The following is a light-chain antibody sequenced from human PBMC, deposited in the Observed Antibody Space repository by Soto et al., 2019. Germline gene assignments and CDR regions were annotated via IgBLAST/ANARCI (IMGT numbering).Light chain of an antibody. J-gene: IGLJ3*02. CDR3: QSYDNSLSGSWV. CDR1: SSNIGAGYP. V-gene: IGLV1-40*01. CDR2: GNT. Sequence: QSVLTQPPSVSGAPGQRITISCTGSSSNIGAGYPIHWYQQLPGTAPRLLIFGNTIRPSGVPARFSGSRSGLAITGLQAEDEADYYCQSYDNSLSGSWVFGGGTKLTVL.